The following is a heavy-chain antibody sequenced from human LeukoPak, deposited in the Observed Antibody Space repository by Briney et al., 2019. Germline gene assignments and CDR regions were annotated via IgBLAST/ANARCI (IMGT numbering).Heavy chain of an antibody. D-gene: IGHD2-8*01. J-gene: IGHJ4*02. V-gene: IGHV3-30*02. CDR1: GFTFSSYG. Sequence: PGGSLRLSCAASGFTFSSYGMHWVRQAPGKGLEWVAFIQYAGSNKYYADSVKGRFTISRDNSKNTLYLQMNSLRAEDTAVYYCAKDRCEWIDYWRRGTLVTVSS. CDR2: IQYAGSNK. CDR3: AKDRCEWIDY.